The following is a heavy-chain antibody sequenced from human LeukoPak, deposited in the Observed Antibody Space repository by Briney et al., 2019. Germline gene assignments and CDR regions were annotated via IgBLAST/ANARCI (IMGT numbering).Heavy chain of an antibody. CDR2: ITGSGATT. V-gene: IGHV3-23*01. Sequence: GGSLRLSCTASGFTLRSYVMSWVRQVPGKGLEWVSGITGSGATTYYADSVKGRFTVSRDNSKKTLYLQMNSLRAEDTAVYYCAKDFRVGYCGYDFDYWGQGTLVTVSS. CDR3: AKDFRVGYCGYDFDY. J-gene: IGHJ4*02. CDR1: GFTLRSYV. D-gene: IGHD5-12*01.